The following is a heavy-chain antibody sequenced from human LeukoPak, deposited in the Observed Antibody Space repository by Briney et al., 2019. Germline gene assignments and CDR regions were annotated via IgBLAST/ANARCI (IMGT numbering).Heavy chain of an antibody. CDR1: GYTFATSW. Sequence: PGESLKISCKGSGYTFATSWIGWVRQMPGKGLEWMGVIYPGDSDTRYSPSFQGQVTISADKSISTAYLQWSSLEASDTAMYYCARHGIVGSSSSWVDYWGQGTLVTVSS. V-gene: IGHV5-51*01. CDR3: ARHGIVGSSSSWVDY. D-gene: IGHD1-26*01. J-gene: IGHJ4*02. CDR2: IYPGDSDT.